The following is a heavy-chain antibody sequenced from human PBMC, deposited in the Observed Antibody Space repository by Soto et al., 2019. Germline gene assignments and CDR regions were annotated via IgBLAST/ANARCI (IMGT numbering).Heavy chain of an antibody. CDR1: GYTLTELS. CDR3: ATDRGFSVPIGDYDSYEGFAV. J-gene: IGHJ6*01. Sequence: ASVKVSCKVSGYTLTELSMHWVRQAPGKGLEWMGGFDPEDGETIYAQKFQGRVTMTEDTSTDTAYMELSSLRSEDTAVYYCATDRGFSVPIGDYDSYEGFAVWGQGTTVPLCS. D-gene: IGHD2-8*01. V-gene: IGHV1-24*01. CDR2: FDPEDGET.